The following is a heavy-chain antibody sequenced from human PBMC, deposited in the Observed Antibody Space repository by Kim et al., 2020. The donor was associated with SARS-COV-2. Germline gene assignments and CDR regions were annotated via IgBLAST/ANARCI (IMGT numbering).Heavy chain of an antibody. J-gene: IGHJ5*02. CDR3: AGRISGSYNS. V-gene: IGHV4-39*01. D-gene: IGHD1-26*01. CDR1: GGSITSSGYY. Sequence: SETLSLTCTVSGGSITSSGYYWGWIRQPPGKGPEWIGSMYYSGSTYYNPSLKSRVTISVDRSKNQFSLRLSSVTAADTAVYYCAGRISGSYNSWGQGTLVFVSS. CDR2: MYYSGST.